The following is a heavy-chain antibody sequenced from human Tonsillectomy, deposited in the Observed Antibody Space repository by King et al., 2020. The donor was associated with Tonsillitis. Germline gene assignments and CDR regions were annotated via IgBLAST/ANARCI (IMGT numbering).Heavy chain of an antibody. CDR3: ARGGGVYLFY. D-gene: IGHD2-21*01. Sequence: VQLQQWGAGLLKPSETLSLTCAVYGGSFSGYYWSWIRQPPGKGLEWIGEINHSGSSNYNPSLKSRVTISVDTSKNQFSLKLSSVTAADTAVYYCARGGGVYLFYWGQGTLVTVSS. CDR2: INHSGSS. V-gene: IGHV4-34*01. J-gene: IGHJ4*02. CDR1: GGSFSGYY.